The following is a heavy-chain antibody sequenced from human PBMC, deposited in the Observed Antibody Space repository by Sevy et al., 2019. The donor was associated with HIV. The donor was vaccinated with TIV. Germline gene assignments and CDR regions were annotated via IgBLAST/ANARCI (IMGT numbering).Heavy chain of an antibody. CDR3: AKETLFMSTISHYFYN. CDR2: ISDSGADT. V-gene: IGHV3-23*01. J-gene: IGHJ4*02. CDR1: GITFSTYS. Sequence: GGSLRLSCVVSGITFSTYSMSWVRQAPGKGLEWVSIISDSGADTFYADSVKGRFTISRDNSKNTLYLQMSSLSAEDTALYYCAKETLFMSTISHYFYNWGQGTLVTVSS. D-gene: IGHD3-3*01.